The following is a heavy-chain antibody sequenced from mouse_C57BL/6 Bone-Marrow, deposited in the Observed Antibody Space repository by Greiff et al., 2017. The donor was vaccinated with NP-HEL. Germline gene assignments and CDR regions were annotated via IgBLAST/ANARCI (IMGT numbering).Heavy chain of an antibody. CDR3: ASGDYDVRAMDY. CDR1: GYTFTSYW. Sequence: VQLQQPGAELVKPGASVKLSCKASGYTFTSYWMQWVKQRPGQGLEWIGEIDPSDSYTNYNQKFKGKATLTVDTSSSTAYMQLSSLTSEDSAVYYCASGDYDVRAMDYWGQGTSVTVSS. D-gene: IGHD2-4*01. CDR2: IDPSDSYT. V-gene: IGHV1-50*01. J-gene: IGHJ4*01.